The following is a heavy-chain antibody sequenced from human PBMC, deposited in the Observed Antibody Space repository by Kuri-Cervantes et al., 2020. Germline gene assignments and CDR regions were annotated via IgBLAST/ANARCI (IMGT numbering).Heavy chain of an antibody. CDR2: IYYSGST. Sequence: SETLSLTCAVSGYSISSGYYWGWIRQPPGKGLEWIGYIYYSGSTNYNPSLKSRVTISVDTSKNQFSLKLSSVTAADTAVYYCARGIQLQLYYYMDVWGNGTTVTVSS. V-gene: IGHV4-61*01. J-gene: IGHJ6*03. CDR1: GYSISSGYY. D-gene: IGHD5-18*01. CDR3: ARGIQLQLYYYMDV.